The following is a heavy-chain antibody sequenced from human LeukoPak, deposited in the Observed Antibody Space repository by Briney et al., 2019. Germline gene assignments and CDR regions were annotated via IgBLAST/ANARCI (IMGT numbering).Heavy chain of an antibody. CDR3: ARDLIGWSLDP. Sequence: GGSLRLSCAASGFSLSSFEMNWDRQAPGKGLEWIAYVDNDGWATSYYADSVKGRFTITRDDAKSSLYLQMDSLTVEDTAVYYCARDLIGWSLDPWGQGTLVSVSS. CDR1: GFSLSSFE. V-gene: IGHV3-48*03. CDR2: VDNDGWAT. D-gene: IGHD2-2*03. J-gene: IGHJ5*02.